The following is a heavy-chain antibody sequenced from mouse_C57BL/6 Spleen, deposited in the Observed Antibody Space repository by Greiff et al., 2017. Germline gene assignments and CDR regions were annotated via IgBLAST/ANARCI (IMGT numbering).Heavy chain of an antibody. CDR3: ARVHYYGSSLYFDY. CDR2: ISDGGSYT. Sequence: EVMLVESGGGLVKPGGSLKLSCAASGFTFSSYAMSWVRQTPEKRLEWVATISDGGSYTYYPDNVKGRFTISRDNAKNNLYLQMSHLKSEDTAMYYCARVHYYGSSLYFDYWGQGTTLTVSS. V-gene: IGHV5-4*03. D-gene: IGHD1-1*01. J-gene: IGHJ2*01. CDR1: GFTFSSYA.